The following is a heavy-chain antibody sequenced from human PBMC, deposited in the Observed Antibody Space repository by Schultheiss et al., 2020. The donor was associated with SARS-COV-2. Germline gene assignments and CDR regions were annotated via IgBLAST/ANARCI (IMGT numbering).Heavy chain of an antibody. CDR1: GYTFTSYY. J-gene: IGHJ4*02. V-gene: IGHV1-2*02. CDR3: ARGGDYYDSSGYEG. Sequence: ASVKVSCKASGYTFTSYYMHWVRQATGQGLEWMGWINPNSGGTNYAQKFQGRVTMTRDTSISTAYMELSRLRSDDTAVYYCARGGDYYDSSGYEGWGQGTLVTVSS. CDR2: INPNSGGT. D-gene: IGHD3-22*01.